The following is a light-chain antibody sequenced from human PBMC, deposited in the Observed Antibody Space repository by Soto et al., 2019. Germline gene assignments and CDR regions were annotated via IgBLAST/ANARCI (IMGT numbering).Light chain of an antibody. CDR2: EVS. Sequence: QSALTQPASVSGSPGQSITISCTGTRSDVGAYNYVSWYQRHPGKAPKLMIYEVSNRPSGVSNRFSGSKSGNTASLTISGLQAEDEADYYCSSYTSSSPGVFGGGNKLTVL. CDR1: RSDVGAYNY. V-gene: IGLV2-14*01. J-gene: IGLJ3*02. CDR3: SSYTSSSPGV.